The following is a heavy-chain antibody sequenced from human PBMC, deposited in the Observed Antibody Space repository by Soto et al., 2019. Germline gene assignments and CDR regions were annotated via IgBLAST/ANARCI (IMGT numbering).Heavy chain of an antibody. CDR1: GGSFSENY. V-gene: IGHV4-34*01. CDR2: ISPSGTT. D-gene: IGHD3-10*01. CDR3: ATSFWFGTQPEI. Sequence: QVHLEQWGAGLLKPSETLSLSCGVSGGSFSENYWTWFRQPPGKGLEWIGEISPSGTTKYVPSLKIRVTISKDTSKNQFPLKVTSVTAADPAVYFCATSFWFGTQPEIWGQGTLVTVSS. J-gene: IGHJ1*01.